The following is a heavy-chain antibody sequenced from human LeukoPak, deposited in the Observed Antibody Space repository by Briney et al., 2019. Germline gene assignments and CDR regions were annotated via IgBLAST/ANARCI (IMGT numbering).Heavy chain of an antibody. D-gene: IGHD2/OR15-2a*01. CDR3: AREGPDLLHPDYYYYYGMDV. CDR2: ISAYNGNT. CDR1: GYTFTSYG. Sequence: ASVKVSCKASGYTFTSYGISWVRQAPGQGLEWMGWISAYNGNTNYAQKLQGRVTMTTDTSTSTAYMELRSLRSDDTAVYYCAREGPDLLHPDYYYYYGMDVWGQGTTVTVSS. J-gene: IGHJ6*02. V-gene: IGHV1-18*01.